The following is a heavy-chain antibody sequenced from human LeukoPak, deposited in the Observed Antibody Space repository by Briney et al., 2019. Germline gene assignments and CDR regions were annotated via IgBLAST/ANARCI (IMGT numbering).Heavy chain of an antibody. J-gene: IGHJ5*02. D-gene: IGHD3-10*01. CDR3: ARDLVVRGRWSWFDP. Sequence: PGGSLRLSCVVSGVTLSGYEMNWVRQAPGKGLEWVSYISSSGSTIHYADSVKGRFTISRDNAKKSLYLQMNSLRAEDTAVYYCARDLVVRGRWSWFDPWGQGTLVTVSS. CDR1: GVTLSGYE. V-gene: IGHV3-48*03. CDR2: ISSSGSTI.